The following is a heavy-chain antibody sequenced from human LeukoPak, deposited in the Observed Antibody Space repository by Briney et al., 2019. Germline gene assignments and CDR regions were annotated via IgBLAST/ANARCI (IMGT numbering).Heavy chain of an antibody. D-gene: IGHD3-22*01. J-gene: IGHJ6*02. CDR3: ARDGRYYYDSSGYYDYYGMDV. CDR1: GGSISSYY. CDR2: IYYSGST. Sequence: PSETLSLTCTVSGGSISSYYWSWIRQPPGKGLEWIGYIYYSGSTNYNPSLKSRVTISVDTSKNQFSLKLSSVTAADTAVYYCARDGRYYYDSSGYYDYYGMDVWGQGTTVTVSS. V-gene: IGHV4-59*01.